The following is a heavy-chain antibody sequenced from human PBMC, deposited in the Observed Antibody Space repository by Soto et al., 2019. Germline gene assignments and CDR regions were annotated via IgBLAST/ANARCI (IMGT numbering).Heavy chain of an antibody. J-gene: IGHJ4*02. V-gene: IGHV1-69*13. CDR3: ARGPYCTNGVCYPDY. CDR1: GGTFSSYA. CDR2: IIPIFGTA. Sequence: GASVKVSCKASGGTFSSYAISWARQAPGQGLEWMGGIIPIFGTANYAQKFQGRVTITADESTSTAYMELSSLRSEDTAVYYCARGPYCTNGVCYPDYWGQGTLVTVSS. D-gene: IGHD2-8*01.